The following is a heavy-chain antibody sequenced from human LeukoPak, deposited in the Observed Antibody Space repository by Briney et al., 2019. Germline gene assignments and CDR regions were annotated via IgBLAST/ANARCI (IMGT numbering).Heavy chain of an antibody. Sequence: KPSETLSLTCTVSGGSISSGSYYWRWIRQPAGKGLEWIGRIYTSGSTNYNPSLKSRVTISVDTSNNQFSLKLSSVTAADTAVYYCAGQRITIFGVVMDVWGKGTTVTVSS. CDR3: AGQRITIFGVVMDV. J-gene: IGHJ6*04. D-gene: IGHD3-3*01. CDR2: IYTSGST. V-gene: IGHV4-61*02. CDR1: GGSISSGSYY.